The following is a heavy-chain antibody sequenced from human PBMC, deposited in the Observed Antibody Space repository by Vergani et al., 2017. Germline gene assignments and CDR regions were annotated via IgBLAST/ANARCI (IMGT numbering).Heavy chain of an antibody. CDR3: ASRDITIFGVVIIRGYYYYGMDV. CDR1: GGTFSSYA. Sequence: QVQLVQSGAEVKKPGSSVKVSCKASGGTFSSYAISWVRQAPGQGLEWMGGIIPIFGTANYAQKFQGRVTITADESTSTAYMELSSLRSEDTAAYYCASRDITIFGVVIIRGYYYYGMDVWGQGTTVTVSS. D-gene: IGHD3-3*01. V-gene: IGHV1-69*01. J-gene: IGHJ6*02. CDR2: IIPIFGTA.